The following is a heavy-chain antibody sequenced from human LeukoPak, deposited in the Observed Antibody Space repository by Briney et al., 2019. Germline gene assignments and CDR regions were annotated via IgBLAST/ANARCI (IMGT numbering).Heavy chain of an antibody. V-gene: IGHV3-21*04. D-gene: IGHD3-16*01. CDR3: ARGRGGAHDAFDI. J-gene: IGHJ3*02. CDR2: ISSSISYI. Sequence: GGSLRLSCAASGFTFSSYSMNWVRQAPGKGLEWVSSISSSISYIYYADSVKGRFTISRDNAKNSLYLQMNSLRAEDTAVYYCARGRGGAHDAFDIWGQGTMVTVSS. CDR1: GFTFSSYS.